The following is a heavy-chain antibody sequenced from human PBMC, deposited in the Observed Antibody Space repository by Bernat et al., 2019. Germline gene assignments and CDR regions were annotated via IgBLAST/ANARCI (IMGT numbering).Heavy chain of an antibody. D-gene: IGHD3-22*01. V-gene: IGHV3-66*01. Sequence: EVQLVESGGGLVQPGGSLRLSCAASGFTVSSNYMSWVRQAPGKGLAWVSVIYSGGSTYYAESVKGRFTISRDNSKNTLYLQMNSLRAEDTAVYYCARDNYDSSGSGMDVWGQGTTVTVSS. CDR3: ARDNYDSSGSGMDV. CDR1: GFTVSSNY. CDR2: IYSGGST. J-gene: IGHJ6*02.